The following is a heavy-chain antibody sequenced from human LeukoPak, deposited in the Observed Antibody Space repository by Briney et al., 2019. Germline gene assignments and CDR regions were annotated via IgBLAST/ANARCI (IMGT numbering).Heavy chain of an antibody. CDR2: INHSGST. J-gene: IGHJ4*02. Sequence: SETLSLTCAVYGGSFSGYYWSWIRQPPGKGLEWIGEINHSGSTNYNPSLKSRVTISVDTSKNQFSLKLSSVTAADTAVYYCARFWIVVGPRGRRFDYWGQGTLVTVSS. CDR3: ARFWIVVGPRGRRFDY. V-gene: IGHV4-34*01. CDR1: GGSFSGYY. D-gene: IGHD3-22*01.